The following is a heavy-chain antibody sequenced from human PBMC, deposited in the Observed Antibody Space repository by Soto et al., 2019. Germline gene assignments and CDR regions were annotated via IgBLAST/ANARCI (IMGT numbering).Heavy chain of an antibody. CDR1: GFTFSSYG. CDR3: AKDSPYSRGWTFDY. Sequence: QVQLVESGGGVVQPGRSLRLSCAASGFTFSSYGMHWVRQAPGKGLEWVAVISYDGSNKYYADSVKGRFTISRDNXXNTLYLQMNSLRAEDTSVYYCAKDSPYSRGWTFDYWGQGTLVTVSS. CDR2: ISYDGSNK. V-gene: IGHV3-30*18. D-gene: IGHD6-19*01. J-gene: IGHJ4*02.